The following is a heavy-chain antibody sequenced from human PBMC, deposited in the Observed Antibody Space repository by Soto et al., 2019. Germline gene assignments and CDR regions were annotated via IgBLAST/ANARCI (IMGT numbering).Heavy chain of an antibody. Sequence: QVQLVQSGAEVKKPGSSLKVSCETSGGTSTIYTITWVRQAPGQGLQWMGRIVPTLRLTNYAQDFQGRLTLTADTSTCTAHMELSSLTSEDTAVYYCATEKYGAGRVGVDTWGQGTLVTVSS. V-gene: IGHV1-69*08. CDR1: GGTSTIYT. D-gene: IGHD1-26*01. CDR2: IVPTLRLT. J-gene: IGHJ5*02. CDR3: ATEKYGAGRVGVDT.